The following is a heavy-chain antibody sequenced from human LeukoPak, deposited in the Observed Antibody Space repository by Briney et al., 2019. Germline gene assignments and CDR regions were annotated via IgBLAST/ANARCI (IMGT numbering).Heavy chain of an antibody. CDR1: GYTFTGYY. Sequence: AASVKVSCKASGYTFTGYYMHWVRQAPGQGLEWMGGIIPIFGTANYAQKFQGRVTITADESTSTAYMELSSLRSEDTAVYYCARYSGSSDLFDYWGQGTLVTVSS. CDR2: IIPIFGTA. J-gene: IGHJ4*02. CDR3: ARYSGSSDLFDY. D-gene: IGHD1-26*01. V-gene: IGHV1-69*13.